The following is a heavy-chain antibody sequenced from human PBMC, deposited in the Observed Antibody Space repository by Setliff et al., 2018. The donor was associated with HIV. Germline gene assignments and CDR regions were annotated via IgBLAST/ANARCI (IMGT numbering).Heavy chain of an antibody. V-gene: IGHV4-59*02. CDR2: ISYNGGT. CDR3: ARDTFYLDY. J-gene: IGHJ4*02. Sequence: PSETLSLTCTVSGGSVRRNYWGWIRQPPGRGLEWIGYISYNGGTNYNPPLKSRVAISLDTSKNQFSLKMRSVTAADTAIYYCARDTFYLDYWGQGALVTVSS. D-gene: IGHD3-3*02. CDR1: GGSVRRNY.